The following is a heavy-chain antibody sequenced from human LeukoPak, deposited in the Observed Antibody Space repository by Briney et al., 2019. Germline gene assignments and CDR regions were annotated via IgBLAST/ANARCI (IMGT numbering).Heavy chain of an antibody. CDR2: INHSGST. CDR3: ARLRRGYYYMDV. J-gene: IGHJ6*03. Sequence: PSETLSLTCAVYGGSFSGYYWSWIRQPPGKGLEWIGEINHSGSTNYNPSLKSRVTISVDTSKNQFSLKLSSVIAADTTVYYCARLRRGYYYMDVWGKGTTVTVSS. CDR1: GGSFSGYY. V-gene: IGHV4-34*01.